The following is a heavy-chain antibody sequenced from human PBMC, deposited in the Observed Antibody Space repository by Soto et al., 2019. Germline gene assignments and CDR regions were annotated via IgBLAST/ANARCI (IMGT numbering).Heavy chain of an antibody. CDR2: IYYSGST. V-gene: IGHV4-59*01. D-gene: IGHD2-2*01. J-gene: IGHJ6*03. Sequence: QVQLQESGPGLVKPSETLSLTCTVSGGSISSYYWSWIRQPPGKGLEWIGYIYYSGSTNYSPSLKSRVTISVDTSKNQFSLKLSSVTAADTAVYYCAREHCSGTSCYYYMDVWGKGTTVTVSS. CDR1: GGSISSYY. CDR3: AREHCSGTSCYYYMDV.